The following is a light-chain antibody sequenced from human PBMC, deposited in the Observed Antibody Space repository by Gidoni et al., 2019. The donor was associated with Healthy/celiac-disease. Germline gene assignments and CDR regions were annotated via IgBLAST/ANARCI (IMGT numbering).Light chain of an antibody. V-gene: IGKV4-1*01. CDR2: WAS. CDR1: QSVLYSSNNKNY. Sequence: DIVMTQSPDSLAVSLGERATINCKSSQSVLYSSNNKNYLAWYQQKPGQPPKLLIYWASTRESGVPDRFSGSGSGTDFTLTIISLQAEDVAVYYCQQYYSTPWPFGQGTKVEIK. J-gene: IGKJ1*01. CDR3: QQYYSTPWP.